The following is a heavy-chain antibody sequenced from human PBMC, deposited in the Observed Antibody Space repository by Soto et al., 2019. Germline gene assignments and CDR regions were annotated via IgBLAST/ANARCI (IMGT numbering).Heavy chain of an antibody. J-gene: IGHJ6*03. Sequence: QVTLKESGPVLVKPTETLTLTCTVSGFSLRNARKGVSWIRQPSGNALEWLAHVLSNDEKSYNSSLQTRLTTSKDTSKSQVVLTMSYMDPVDTATYFCARMLAVNYYYCYVDVWGEGTTVTVSS. CDR1: GFSLRNARKG. V-gene: IGHV2-26*01. CDR2: VLSNDEK. CDR3: ARMLAVNYYYCYVDV. D-gene: IGHD3-22*01.